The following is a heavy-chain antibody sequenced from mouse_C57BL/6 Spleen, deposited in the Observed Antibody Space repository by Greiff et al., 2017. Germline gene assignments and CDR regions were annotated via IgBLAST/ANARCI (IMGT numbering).Heavy chain of an antibody. J-gene: IGHJ3*01. CDR1: GYTFTSYW. V-gene: IGHV1-61*01. CDR2: IYPSDSET. D-gene: IGHD2-4*01. CDR3: ARFYYDYDGGFAY. Sequence: QVQLQQPGAELVRPGSSVKLSCKASGYTFTSYWMDWVKQRPGQGLEWIGNIYPSDSETHYNQKFKDKATLTVDKSSSTAYMQLSSLTSEDSAVYYCARFYYDYDGGFAYWGQGTLVTGSA.